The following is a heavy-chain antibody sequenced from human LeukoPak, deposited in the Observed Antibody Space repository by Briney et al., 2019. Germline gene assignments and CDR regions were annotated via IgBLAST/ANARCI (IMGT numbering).Heavy chain of an antibody. V-gene: IGHV5-51*01. CDR3: ARRTAYCSGGSCSVFDI. CDR2: IYPADSDT. CDR1: GYSFTNYW. Sequence: GESLKISCKGSGYSFTNYWIGWVRQMPGKGLEWMGIIYPADSDTRYSPSFQGQVTISADKSISTAYLQWSSLKASDTAMYYCARRTAYCSGGSCSVFDIWGQGTMVTVS. J-gene: IGHJ3*02. D-gene: IGHD2-15*01.